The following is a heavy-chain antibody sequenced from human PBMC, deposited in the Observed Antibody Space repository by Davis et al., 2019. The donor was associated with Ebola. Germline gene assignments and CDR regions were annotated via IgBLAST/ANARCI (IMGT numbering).Heavy chain of an antibody. CDR1: GYTFTSYG. V-gene: IGHV1-18*01. CDR3: ARDLTDDILTGYLDY. D-gene: IGHD3-9*01. J-gene: IGHJ4*02. Sequence: SVKVSCKASGYTFTSYGISWVRQAPGQGLEWMGWISAYNGNTNYAQKLQGRVTMTTDTSTSTAYMELRSLRSDDTAVYYCARDLTDDILTGYLDYWGQGTLVTVSS. CDR2: ISAYNGNT.